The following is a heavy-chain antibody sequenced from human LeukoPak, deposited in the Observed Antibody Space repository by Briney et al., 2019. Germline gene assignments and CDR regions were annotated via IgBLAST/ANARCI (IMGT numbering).Heavy chain of an antibody. D-gene: IGHD3-10*01. J-gene: IGHJ4*02. V-gene: IGHV3-30-3*01. Sequence: PGGSLRLSCAASGFTFSSYAMHWVRQAPGKGLEWVAVISYDGSNKYYADSVKGRFTISRDNSKNTLYLQMNSLRAEDTAVYYCAKDLGVGWSDYWGQGTLVTVSS. CDR2: ISYDGSNK. CDR1: GFTFSSYA. CDR3: AKDLGVGWSDY.